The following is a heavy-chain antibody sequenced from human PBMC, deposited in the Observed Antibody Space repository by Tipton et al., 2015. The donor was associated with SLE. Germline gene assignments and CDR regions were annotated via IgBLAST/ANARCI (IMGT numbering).Heavy chain of an antibody. CDR3: ASRGEDSSSAGDY. CDR1: GGSISSSSYY. J-gene: IGHJ4*02. CDR2: IYYSGST. D-gene: IGHD6-13*01. V-gene: IGHV4-39*07. Sequence: TLSLTCTVSGGSISSSSYYWGWIRQPPGKGLEWIGSIYYSGSTYYNPSLKSRVTISVDTSKNQFSLKLSSVTAADTAVYYCASRGEDSSSAGDYWGRRPLVTASA.